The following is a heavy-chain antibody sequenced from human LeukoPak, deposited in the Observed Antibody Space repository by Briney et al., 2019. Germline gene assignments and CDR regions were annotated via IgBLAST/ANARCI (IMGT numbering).Heavy chain of an antibody. J-gene: IGHJ6*03. V-gene: IGHV4-59*01. CDR2: LYYTGST. CDR3: ARITNYYYMDV. CDR1: GDSISTYY. Sequence: SETLSLTCTVSGDSISTYYWTWIRQPPGKGLEWIGYLYYTGSTNYSPSLKSRVTMSVDTSKNQFSLKLSSVTAADMAVYYCARITNYYYMDVWGKGIMVTVSS. D-gene: IGHD3-3*01.